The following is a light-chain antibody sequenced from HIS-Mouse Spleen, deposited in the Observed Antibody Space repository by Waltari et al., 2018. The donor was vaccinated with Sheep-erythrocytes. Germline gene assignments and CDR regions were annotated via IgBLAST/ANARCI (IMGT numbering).Light chain of an antibody. CDR3: CSYAGSSTPWV. V-gene: IGLV2-23*01. CDR2: EGS. J-gene: IGLJ3*02. Sequence: QSALTQPASVSGSPGQSITISCTGTSRDVGRYNLVPWYHQHPGKAPKLMIYEGSKRPSGVSNRFSGSKSGNTASLTISGLQAEDEADYYCCSYAGSSTPWVFGGGTKLTVL. CDR1: SRDVGRYNL.